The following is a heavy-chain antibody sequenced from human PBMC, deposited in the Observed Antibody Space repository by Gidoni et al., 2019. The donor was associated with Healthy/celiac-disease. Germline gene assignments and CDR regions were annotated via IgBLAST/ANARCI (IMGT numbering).Heavy chain of an antibody. CDR1: GGSFSGYY. V-gene: IGHV4-34*01. J-gene: IGHJ4*02. Sequence: QVQLQQWGAGLLKPSETLSLTCAVYGGSFSGYYWSWIRQPPGKGLEWIGEINHSGSTNYNPSLKSRVTISVDTSKNQFSLKLSSVTAADTAVYYCAREADSGSFYWGQGTLVTVSS. CDR3: AREADSGSFY. D-gene: IGHD1-26*01. CDR2: INHSGST.